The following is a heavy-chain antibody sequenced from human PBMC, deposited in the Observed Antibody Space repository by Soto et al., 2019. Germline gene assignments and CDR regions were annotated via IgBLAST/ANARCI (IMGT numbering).Heavy chain of an antibody. V-gene: IGHV3-23*01. J-gene: IGHJ4*02. Sequence: GGSLRLSCAASGFTFSSYAMSWVRQAPGKGLEWVSAISGSGGSTYYADSVKGRFTISRDNSKNTLYLQMNSLRAEDTAVYYCAKEAPRYSGSYYNFDYWGQGTLVTVSS. CDR1: GFTFSSYA. D-gene: IGHD1-26*01. CDR2: ISGSGGST. CDR3: AKEAPRYSGSYYNFDY.